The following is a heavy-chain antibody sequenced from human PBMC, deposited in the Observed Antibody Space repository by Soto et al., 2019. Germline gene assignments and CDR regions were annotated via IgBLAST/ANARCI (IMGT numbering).Heavy chain of an antibody. J-gene: IGHJ3*02. CDR3: ASDSGYVLGSDAFDI. D-gene: IGHD3-22*01. Sequence: QVQLVQSGAEVKKPGASVKVSCKASGYTFTSYDINWVRQATGQGLEWMGWMNPNSGNTGYAQKFQGRVTMTRNTSISTAYMELSSLRSEDTAVYHCASDSGYVLGSDAFDIWGQGTMVTVSS. CDR1: GYTFTSYD. V-gene: IGHV1-8*01. CDR2: MNPNSGNT.